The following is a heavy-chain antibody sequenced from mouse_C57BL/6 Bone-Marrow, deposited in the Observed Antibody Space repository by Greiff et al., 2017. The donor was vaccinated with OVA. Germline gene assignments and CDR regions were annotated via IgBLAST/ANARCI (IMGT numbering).Heavy chain of an antibody. V-gene: IGHV1-64*01. D-gene: IGHD3-2*02. CDR3: AREARWDDYFDY. CDR1: GYTFTSYW. J-gene: IGHJ2*01. CDR2: IHPNSGST. Sequence: QVQLQQSGTVLARPGASVKMSCKASGYTFTSYWMHWVKQRPGQGLEWIGMIHPNSGSTNYNEKFKSKATLTVDKSSSTAYMQLSSLTSEDSAVYYCAREARWDDYFDYWGQGTTLTVSS.